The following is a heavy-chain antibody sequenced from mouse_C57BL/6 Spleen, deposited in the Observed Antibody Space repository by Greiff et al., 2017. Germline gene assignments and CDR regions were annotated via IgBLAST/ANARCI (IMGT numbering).Heavy chain of an antibody. J-gene: IGHJ2*01. CDR2: ISSGGDYI. D-gene: IGHD2-5*01. CDR1: GFTFSSYA. Sequence: EVQLVESGEGLVKPGGSLKLSCAASGFTFSSYAMSWVRQTPEKRLEWVAYISSGGDYIYYADTLKGRFTISRDNARNTLYLQMRSLKSEDTAMYYCTSYSNYLDYWGQGTTLTVSS. CDR3: TSYSNYLDY. V-gene: IGHV5-9-1*02.